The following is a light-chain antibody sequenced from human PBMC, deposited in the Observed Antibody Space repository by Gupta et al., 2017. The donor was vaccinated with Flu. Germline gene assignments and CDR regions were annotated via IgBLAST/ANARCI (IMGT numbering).Light chain of an antibody. CDR1: QSISSY. CDR3: QQSDSTPMYT. Sequence: DIQMTQSPSSLSASVGDRVTITCRASQSISSYLNWYQQKPGKAPKLLTYAASSLQSGVPSRFSGSGYGTDFTLTISSRQPEDFATYYCQQSDSTPMYTFGQGTKLEIK. CDR2: AAS. V-gene: IGKV1-39*01. J-gene: IGKJ2*01.